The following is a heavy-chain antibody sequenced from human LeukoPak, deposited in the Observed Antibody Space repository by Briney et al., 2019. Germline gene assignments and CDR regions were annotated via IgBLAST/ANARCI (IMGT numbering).Heavy chain of an antibody. J-gene: IGHJ4*02. CDR3: ARDVYCSSTSCYERLDY. D-gene: IGHD2-2*01. Sequence: PSETLSLTCAVYGGSFSGYYWSWIRQPPGKGLEWIGEINHSGSTNYNPSLKSRVTISVDTSKNQFSLKLSSVTAADTAVYYCARDVYCSSTSCYERLDYWGQGTLVTVSS. V-gene: IGHV4-34*01. CDR1: GGSFSGYY. CDR2: INHSGST.